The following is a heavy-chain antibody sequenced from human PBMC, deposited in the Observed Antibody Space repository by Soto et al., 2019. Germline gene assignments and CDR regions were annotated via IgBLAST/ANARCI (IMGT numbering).Heavy chain of an antibody. D-gene: IGHD6-13*01. CDR2: INPSGGST. Sequence: ASVKVSCKASGYTFTSYYIHWVRQAPGQGLEWMGIINPSGGSTSYAQKFQGRVTMTRDTSTSTVYMELSSLRSEDTAVYYCARDVAIAAAGTHDDYWGQGTLVTVSS. V-gene: IGHV1-46*01. J-gene: IGHJ4*02. CDR1: GYTFTSYY. CDR3: ARDVAIAAAGTHDDY.